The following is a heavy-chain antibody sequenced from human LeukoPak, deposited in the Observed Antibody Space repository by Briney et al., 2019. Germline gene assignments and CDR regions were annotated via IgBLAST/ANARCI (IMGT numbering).Heavy chain of an antibody. Sequence: ETLSLTCAVYGESFSGFYWSWIRQPPGKGLEWVSAISGSGGSTYYADSVKGRFTISRDNSKNTLYLQMNSLRAEDTAVYYCAKDFGGSYSTGFPNWGQGTLVTVSS. CDR2: ISGSGGST. D-gene: IGHD1-26*01. J-gene: IGHJ4*02. V-gene: IGHV3-23*01. CDR3: AKDFGGSYSTGFPN. CDR1: GESFSGFY.